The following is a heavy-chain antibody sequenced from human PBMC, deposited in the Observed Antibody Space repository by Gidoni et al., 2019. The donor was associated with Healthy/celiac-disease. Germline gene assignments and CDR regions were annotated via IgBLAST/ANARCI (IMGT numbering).Heavy chain of an antibody. D-gene: IGHD3-16*01. V-gene: IGHV3-23*01. CDR2: ISGSGGST. Sequence: EVQLLASGGRLVQPGGSLRLSCTASRFTFRSYAMSWVRQAPGKGLEWVSAISGSGGSTYYADSVKGRFTISRDNSKNTLYLQMNSLRAEDTAVYYCSKCPRNYARDAFDIWGQGTMVTVSS. CDR3: SKCPRNYARDAFDI. J-gene: IGHJ3*02. CDR1: RFTFRSYA.